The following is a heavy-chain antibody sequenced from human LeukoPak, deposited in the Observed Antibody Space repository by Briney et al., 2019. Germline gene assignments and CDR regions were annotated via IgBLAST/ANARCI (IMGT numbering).Heavy chain of an antibody. J-gene: IGHJ4*02. D-gene: IGHD4-23*01. Sequence: GGSLRLSCAASGVTFSNYAMSCVRDAPGKGPGWVSVISGTDSSTAYADSVTGRFIISRDNSKSTLYLEMNSLRAEDTAVYYCTKQVRWDFDSWGQGTLVTASS. CDR3: TKQVRWDFDS. CDR2: ISGTDSST. CDR1: GVTFSNYA. V-gene: IGHV3-23*01.